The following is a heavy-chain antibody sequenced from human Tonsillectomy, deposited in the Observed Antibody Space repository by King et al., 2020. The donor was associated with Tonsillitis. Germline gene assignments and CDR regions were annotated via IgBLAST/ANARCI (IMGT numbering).Heavy chain of an antibody. J-gene: IGHJ4*02. V-gene: IGHV1-2*04. Sequence: VQLVQSGAEVKKPGASVKVSCKASGYTFTDYYMHWVRQAPGQGLEWMGWVNPNSGGTNYAQKFQGCVTMTRDTSISTAYMELSRLKSDDTAIYYCVTDPFDYWGQGTLVTVSS. CDR3: VTDPFDY. CDR1: GYTFTDYY. CDR2: VNPNSGGT.